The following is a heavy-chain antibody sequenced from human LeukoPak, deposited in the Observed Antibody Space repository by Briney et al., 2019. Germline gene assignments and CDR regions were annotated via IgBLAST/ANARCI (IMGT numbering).Heavy chain of an antibody. V-gene: IGHV4-30-2*01. CDR2: IYHSGST. CDR1: GGSISSGGYS. Sequence: SETLSLTCAVSGGSISSGGYSWRWIRQPPGKGLEWIWYIYHSGSTYYNPSLKSQITISVDRSKNQFSRKLSSVTAADTAVYYCDRGPFVVPAAPAGKSYAFDIWGQGTMVTVSS. J-gene: IGHJ3*02. CDR3: DRGPFVVPAAPAGKSYAFDI. D-gene: IGHD2-2*01.